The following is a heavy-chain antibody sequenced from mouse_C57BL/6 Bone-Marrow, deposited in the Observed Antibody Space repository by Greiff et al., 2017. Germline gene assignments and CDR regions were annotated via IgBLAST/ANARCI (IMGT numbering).Heavy chain of an antibody. J-gene: IGHJ1*03. CDR3: TCPNYWYFDV. D-gene: IGHD6-1*01. CDR2: IDPETGGT. CDR1: GYTFTDYE. V-gene: IGHV1-15*01. Sequence: QVQLQQSGAELVRPGASVTLSCKASGYTFTDYEMHWVKQTPVHGLEWIGAIDPETGGTAYNQKFKGKAILTADKSSSTAYMELRSLTSEDSAVYYCTCPNYWYFDVWGTGTTVTVSS.